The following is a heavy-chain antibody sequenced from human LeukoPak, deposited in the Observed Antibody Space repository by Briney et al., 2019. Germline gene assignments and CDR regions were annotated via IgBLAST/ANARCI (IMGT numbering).Heavy chain of an antibody. CDR3: LGYGNDNP. CDR1: EFTFTNYW. V-gene: IGHV3-7*03. D-gene: IGHD5-12*01. J-gene: IGHJ4*02. CDR2: VSPDENEK. Sequence: PGGSLRLSCAITEFTFTNYWKNWVRQASGKGLEWVANVSPDENEKKYVDSVKGRFTISTDNAKKTLYLQMNSLRVEDTAIYYCLGYGNDNPWGQGALVTVSS.